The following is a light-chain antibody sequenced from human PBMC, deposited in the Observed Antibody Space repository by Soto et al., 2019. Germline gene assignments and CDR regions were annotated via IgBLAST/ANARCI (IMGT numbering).Light chain of an antibody. CDR2: AAS. CDR1: QSISSY. Sequence: DIPMTQSPSSLSASVGDRVTITCRASQSISSYLNWYQQKPGKAPKVLIYAASSLQSGVPSRFSGSGSGTDFTLTISSLQPEDFATYYCQHSYSTPHTFGQGTKLEIK. J-gene: IGKJ2*01. V-gene: IGKV1-39*01. CDR3: QHSYSTPHT.